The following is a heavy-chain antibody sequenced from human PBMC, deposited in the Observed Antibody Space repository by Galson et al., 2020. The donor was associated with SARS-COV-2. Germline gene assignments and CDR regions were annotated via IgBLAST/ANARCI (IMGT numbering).Heavy chain of an antibody. D-gene: IGHD2-15*01. Sequence: SETLSLTCTVSGGSISSSRYYWSWIRQPQGKGLEWNGSIYYSASTTYNPYIQRRVPIYVDTTKNQLSLKLSAVTAADTSVYYCAKRVPRAFCNGGRRRSGGYFDSWSQGTLVTVSS. J-gene: IGHJ4*02. CDR3: AKRVPRAFCNGGRRRSGGYFDS. V-gene: IGHV4-39*07. CDR2: IYYSAST. CDR1: GGSISSSRYY.